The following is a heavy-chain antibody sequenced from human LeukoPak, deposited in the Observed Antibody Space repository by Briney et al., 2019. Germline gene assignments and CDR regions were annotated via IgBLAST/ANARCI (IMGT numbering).Heavy chain of an antibody. Sequence: GGSLRLSCAASGLSVSSNFMSWVRQAPGKGLEWVSVIYSGGTTYYADSVKGRFTISRDSARDSLFLEMNNLRVDDTAVYYCARDGGELWPLDGWGQGILVTVSS. CDR2: IYSGGTT. D-gene: IGHD3-10*01. V-gene: IGHV3-53*01. J-gene: IGHJ4*02. CDR1: GLSVSSNF. CDR3: ARDGGELWPLDG.